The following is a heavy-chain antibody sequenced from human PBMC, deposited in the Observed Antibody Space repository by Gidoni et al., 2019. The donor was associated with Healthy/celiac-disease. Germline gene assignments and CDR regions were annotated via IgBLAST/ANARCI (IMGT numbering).Heavy chain of an antibody. D-gene: IGHD5-12*01. CDR3: ARVVWLQSHYFDY. CDR2: IYYSGST. CDR1: GASIRSGGYH. Sequence: QVQLQESGPGLVKPSPTLSLTCTFSGASIRSGGYHWSWIRQHPGQGLEWIGYIYYSGSTYYNPYLKSRVTISVDTSKNQVSLKLSSVTAADTAVYYCARVVWLQSHYFDYGGQGTLVTVSS. V-gene: IGHV4-31*03. J-gene: IGHJ4*02.